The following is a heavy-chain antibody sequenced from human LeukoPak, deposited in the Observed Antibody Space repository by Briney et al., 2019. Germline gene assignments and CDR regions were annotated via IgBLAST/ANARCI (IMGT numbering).Heavy chain of an antibody. D-gene: IGHD4-17*01. CDR2: ISYDGSTK. Sequence: PGGSLRLSCAASKFTFSNCVMHWVRQAPGKGLEWVALISYDGSTKFYADSVRGRFTISRDNSKNTLYLQMNSLRAEDTAVYYCAREESMTTVTDFDYWGQGTLVTVSS. CDR1: KFTFSNCV. J-gene: IGHJ4*02. V-gene: IGHV3-30-3*01. CDR3: AREESMTTVTDFDY.